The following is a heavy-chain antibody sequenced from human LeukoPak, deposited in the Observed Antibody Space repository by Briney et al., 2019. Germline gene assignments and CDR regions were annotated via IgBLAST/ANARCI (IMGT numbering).Heavy chain of an antibody. D-gene: IGHD2-8*02. CDR1: GFTFRGHW. Sequence: GGSLRHSCAASGFTFRGHWMHWVRHAPGKGLVWVSRIKGDESYTNHADSVKGRFTISRDNAKNTLYLQMTSLRAEDTAIYYCVRDGGVHNFDHWGQGTLVTVSS. J-gene: IGHJ4*02. V-gene: IGHV3-74*01. CDR2: IKGDESYT. CDR3: VRDGGVHNFDH.